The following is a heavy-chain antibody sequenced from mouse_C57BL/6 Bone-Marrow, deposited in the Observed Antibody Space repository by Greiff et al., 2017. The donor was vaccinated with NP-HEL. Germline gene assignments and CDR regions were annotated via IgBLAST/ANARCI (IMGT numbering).Heavy chain of an antibody. CDR3: AREGPPYYGNSYFDY. CDR2: INPNNGGT. J-gene: IGHJ2*01. Sequence: VQLKESGPELVKPGASVKMSCKASGYTFTDYNMHWVKQSHGKSLEWIGYINPNNGGTSYNQKFKGKATLTVNKSSSTAYMELRSLTSEDSAVYYCAREGPPYYGNSYFDYWGQGTTLTVSS. CDR1: GYTFTDYN. V-gene: IGHV1-22*01. D-gene: IGHD2-10*01.